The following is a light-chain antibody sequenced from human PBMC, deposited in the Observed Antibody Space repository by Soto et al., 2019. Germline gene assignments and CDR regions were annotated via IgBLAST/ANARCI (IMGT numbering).Light chain of an antibody. CDR1: SSDVRGYNY. Sequence: QSVLTQPASVSGSPGQSITISCTGTSSDVRGYNYVSWYQQHPGKAPKLMIYEVSNRPSGVSNRFSGSKSGNTASLTISGLQAEDVADYYCSSYTSSSTDVFGTGTKVTVL. CDR3: SSYTSSSTDV. J-gene: IGLJ1*01. V-gene: IGLV2-14*01. CDR2: EVS.